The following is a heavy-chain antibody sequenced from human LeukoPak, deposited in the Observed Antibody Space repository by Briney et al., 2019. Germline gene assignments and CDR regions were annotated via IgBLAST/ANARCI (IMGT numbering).Heavy chain of an antibody. CDR1: GGSFSGYY. V-gene: IGHV4-34*01. CDR2: INHSGST. Sequence: PSETLSLTCAVYGGSFSGYYWSWIRQPPGKGLEWIGEINHSGSTNYNPSLKSRVTISVDTSKNQFSLKLSPVTAADTAVYYCARAPYSSSWLDPWGQGTLVTVSS. J-gene: IGHJ5*02. CDR3: ARAPYSSSWLDP. D-gene: IGHD6-13*01.